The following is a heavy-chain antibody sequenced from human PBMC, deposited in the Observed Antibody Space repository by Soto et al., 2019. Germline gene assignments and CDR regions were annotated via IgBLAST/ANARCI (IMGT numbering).Heavy chain of an antibody. V-gene: IGHV3-74*01. CDR1: GFTFSNDW. Sequence: EVQLVESGGGLVQPGESLRLSCAASGFTFSNDWMHWVRQAPGMGLVWVSRIKGDGSRTNYADSVKGRFTISRDNAKNTLYLQINSLRAEDTAVYYCARGAFGTYYYDYWGQRSLVTVSS. CDR3: ARGAFGTYYYDY. D-gene: IGHD3-3*01. CDR2: IKGDGSRT. J-gene: IGHJ4*02.